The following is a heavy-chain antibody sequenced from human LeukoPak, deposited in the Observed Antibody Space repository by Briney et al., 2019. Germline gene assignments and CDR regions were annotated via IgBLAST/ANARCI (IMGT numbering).Heavy chain of an antibody. V-gene: IGHV4-39*01. CDR3: ARHRGSGSYYDPHDY. D-gene: IGHD1-26*01. CDR2: IYYSGST. CDR1: GGSISSSSYY. Sequence: PSETLSLTCTVSGGSISSSSYYWGWIRQPPGKGLEWIGSIYYSGSTYYNPSLKSRVTISGDTSKNQFSLKLSSVTAADTAVYYCARHRGSGSYYDPHDYWGQGTLVTVSS. J-gene: IGHJ4*02.